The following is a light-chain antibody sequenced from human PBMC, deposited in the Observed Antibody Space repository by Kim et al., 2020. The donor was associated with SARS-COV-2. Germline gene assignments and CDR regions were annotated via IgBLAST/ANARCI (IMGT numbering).Light chain of an antibody. Sequence: ASVGDRVTITCRASQSISTWLAWYQQKPGKAPKLLIYKTSSLESGVPSRFSGSGSGTEFTLTISSLQPDDFATYYCQQYNSYPWTFGQGTKVDIK. V-gene: IGKV1-5*03. CDR2: KTS. CDR3: QQYNSYPWT. CDR1: QSISTW. J-gene: IGKJ1*01.